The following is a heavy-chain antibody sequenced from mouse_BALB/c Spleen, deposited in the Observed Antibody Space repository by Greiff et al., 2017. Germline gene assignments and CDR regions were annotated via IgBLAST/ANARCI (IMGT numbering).Heavy chain of an antibody. CDR3: ATMITGGY. V-gene: IGHV3-6*02. D-gene: IGHD2-4*01. CDR2: ISYDGSN. Sequence: DVQLQESGPGLVKPSQSLSLTCSVTGYSITSGYYWNWIRQFPGNKLEWMGYISYDGSNNYNPSLKNRISITRDTSKNQFFLKLNSVTTEDTATYYCATMITGGYWGQGTTLTVSS. CDR1: GYSITSGYY. J-gene: IGHJ2*01.